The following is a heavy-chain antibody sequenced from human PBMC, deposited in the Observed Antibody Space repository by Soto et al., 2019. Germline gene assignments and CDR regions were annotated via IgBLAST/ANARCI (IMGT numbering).Heavy chain of an antibody. Sequence: GGSLRLSCAASGFTFSSYGMHWVRQAPGKGLEWVAVISYDGSNKYYADSVKGRFTIRGDNSKNTGYLEMNSLRAEDTAVYYCAKDLPSGITMIEPQYWGQGTLVTVSS. CDR2: ISYDGSNK. V-gene: IGHV3-30*18. J-gene: IGHJ4*02. CDR1: GFTFSSYG. CDR3: AKDLPSGITMIEPQY. D-gene: IGHD3-22*01.